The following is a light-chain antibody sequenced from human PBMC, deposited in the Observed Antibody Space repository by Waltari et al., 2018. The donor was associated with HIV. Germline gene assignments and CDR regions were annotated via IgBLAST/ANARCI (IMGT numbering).Light chain of an antibody. Sequence: QSALTQPASVSGSPGKSITISCTGTSSDVGGYNYVSWYQHHPGKAPKLLIYEVSNRPSGVSNRFSGSKSGNTASLIISGLQAEDEADYYCSSYTSSSTLAVFGGGTKLTVL. CDR2: EVS. V-gene: IGLV2-14*01. CDR1: SSDVGGYNY. J-gene: IGLJ2*01. CDR3: SSYTSSSTLAV.